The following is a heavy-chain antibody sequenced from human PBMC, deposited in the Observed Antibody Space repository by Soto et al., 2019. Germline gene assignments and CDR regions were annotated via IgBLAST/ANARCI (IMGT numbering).Heavy chain of an antibody. J-gene: IGHJ4*02. Sequence: QVQLVQSGAEVKQPGSSVKVSCKASGGTFSSYAISWVRQAPGQGLEWMGGIIPIFGTANYAQKFQGRVTITADKATSTAYMELSSLRSEDTAVDYCARGVLGGTMTPPPNDYWGQGTLVTVSS. CDR3: ARGVLGGTMTPPPNDY. V-gene: IGHV1-69*06. CDR1: GGTFSSYA. D-gene: IGHD3-22*01. CDR2: IIPIFGTA.